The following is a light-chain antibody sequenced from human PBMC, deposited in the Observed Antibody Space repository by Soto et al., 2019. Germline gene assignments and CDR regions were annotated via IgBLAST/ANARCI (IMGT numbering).Light chain of an antibody. CDR2: GAS. V-gene: IGKV1-5*03. CDR1: QTVSRW. CDR3: QQYDGVVS. Sequence: DIQMTQAPSTLSASVGDTVTITCRASQTVSRWLAWYQQKPGKAPKLLIYGASSLESGVPSRFRGSVSGREFTLTISDLQPEDFATYYCQQYDGVVSFGGGTKVEIK. J-gene: IGKJ4*01.